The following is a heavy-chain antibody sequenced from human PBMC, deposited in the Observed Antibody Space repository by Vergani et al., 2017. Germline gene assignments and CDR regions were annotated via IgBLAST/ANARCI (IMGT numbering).Heavy chain of an antibody. Sequence: QVQLVQSGAEVKKPGSSVKVSCKASGGTFSGYAISWVRQAPGQGLEWMGGIIPIFGTANYAQKFQGRVTITADESTSTAYMELSSLRSEDTAVYYCASRDITIFGVVVIRGYYYGMDVWGQGTTVTVSS. CDR2: IIPIFGTA. CDR3: ASRDITIFGVVVIRGYYYGMDV. D-gene: IGHD3-3*01. CDR1: GGTFSGYA. J-gene: IGHJ6*02. V-gene: IGHV1-69*01.